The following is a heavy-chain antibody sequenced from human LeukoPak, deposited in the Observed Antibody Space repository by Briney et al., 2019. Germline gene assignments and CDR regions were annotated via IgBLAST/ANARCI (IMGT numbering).Heavy chain of an antibody. Sequence: SGGSLRLSCAASXFXXSSXAMSWVRQXPGKGXEWVSAISGSGGSTYYADSVKGRFTISRDNSKNTLYLQMNSLRAEDTAVYYCATYGDYENYFDYWGQGTLVIVSS. J-gene: IGHJ4*02. V-gene: IGHV3-23*01. CDR3: ATYGDYENYFDY. CDR2: ISGSGGST. CDR1: XFXXSSXA. D-gene: IGHD4-17*01.